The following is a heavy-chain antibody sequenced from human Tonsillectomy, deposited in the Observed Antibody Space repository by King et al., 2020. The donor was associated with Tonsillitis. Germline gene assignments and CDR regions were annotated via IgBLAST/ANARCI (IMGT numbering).Heavy chain of an antibody. CDR1: GFTFNNYG. D-gene: IGHD5-18*01. CDR2: ISYDGSKK. J-gene: IGHJ4*02. V-gene: IGHV3-30*18. Sequence: VQLVESGGGVVQPGRSLRLSCAASGFTFNNYGMHWVRQAPGKGLEWVAGISYDGSKKYYAASVKGRFSISRDNSKNKLYLQMNSLRAEDTAVYYCAKDDTPMAETVDFFDSWGQGTLVTVSS. CDR3: AKDDTPMAETVDFFDS.